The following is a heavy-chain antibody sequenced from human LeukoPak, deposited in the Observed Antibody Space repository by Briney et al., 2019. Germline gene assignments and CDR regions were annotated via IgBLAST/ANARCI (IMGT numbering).Heavy chain of an antibody. CDR2: ISAYNGNT. D-gene: IGHD3-22*01. J-gene: IGHJ5*02. CDR3: ARSPDYDSSGYYLNWFDP. Sequence: VSVKVSCRASGYTFTSYGISWVRQAPGQGLEWMGWISAYNGNTNYAQKLQGRVTMTTDTSTSTAYMELRSLRSDDTAVYYCARSPDYDSSGYYLNWFDPWGQGTLVTVSS. CDR1: GYTFTSYG. V-gene: IGHV1-18*01.